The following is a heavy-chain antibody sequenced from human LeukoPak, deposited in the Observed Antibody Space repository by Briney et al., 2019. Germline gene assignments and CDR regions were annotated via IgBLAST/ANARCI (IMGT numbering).Heavy chain of an antibody. V-gene: IGHV3-23*01. CDR3: AKGLRTGVGPYMGYHYYMDV. J-gene: IGHJ6*03. CDR2: INENGDGT. D-gene: IGHD3-16*01. CDR1: GFTFSSYA. Sequence: GGSLRLSCAASGFTFSSYAMSWVRQAPGKGLKWVSTINENGDGTYYADSVKGRFTISRDNSYNTVSLQMNSLRDEDTGVYYCAKGLRTGVGPYMGYHYYMDVWGKGATVTVSS.